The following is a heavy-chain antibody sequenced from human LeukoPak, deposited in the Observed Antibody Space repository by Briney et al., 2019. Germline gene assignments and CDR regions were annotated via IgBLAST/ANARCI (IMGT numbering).Heavy chain of an antibody. V-gene: IGHV4-34*01. Sequence: SETLSLTCAVYGGSFSGYYWSWIRQPPGKGLEWIGEINHSGSTNYNPSLKSRVTISVDTSKNQFSLKLSSVTAADTAVYYCARLRWSSSWYFFPVRVGIDYWGQGTLVTVSS. CDR2: INHSGST. D-gene: IGHD6-13*01. J-gene: IGHJ4*02. CDR1: GGSFSGYY. CDR3: ARLRWSSSWYFFPVRVGIDY.